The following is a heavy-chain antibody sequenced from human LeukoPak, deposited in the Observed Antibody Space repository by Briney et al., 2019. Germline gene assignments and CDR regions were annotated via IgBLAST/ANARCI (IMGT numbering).Heavy chain of an antibody. CDR2: IKHDGSEK. V-gene: IGHV3-7*01. CDR1: GFTFSDYY. D-gene: IGHD3-22*01. Sequence: GGSLRLSCAASGFTFSDYYMSWVRQVPGKGLEWVANIKHDGSEKYYVDSVKGRFTISRDDAKNSLNLQMNSLRAEDTAVYYCARGRLRDYWGQGTLVTVSS. CDR3: ARGRLRDY. J-gene: IGHJ4*02.